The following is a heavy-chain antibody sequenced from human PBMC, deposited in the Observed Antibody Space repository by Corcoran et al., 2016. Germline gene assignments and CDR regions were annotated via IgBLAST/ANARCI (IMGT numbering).Heavy chain of an antibody. CDR1: GFSLSTSGVG. V-gene: IGHV2-5*01. CDR2: IYWNDVQ. D-gene: IGHD6-25*01. J-gene: IGHJ4*02. Sequence: QITLKESGPTLVKPPQTLTLTCTFSGFSLSTSGVGVGWIRQPPGKALECLALIYWNDVQRYSPSLKSRLTLTEDTSKNQVVLTMTNIDPVDTATYYCAKGLQDNKYSSGLDYWGQGTLVTVSS. CDR3: AKGLQDNKYSSGLDY.